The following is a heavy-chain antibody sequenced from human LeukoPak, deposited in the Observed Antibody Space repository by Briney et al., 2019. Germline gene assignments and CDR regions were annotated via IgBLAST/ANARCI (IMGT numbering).Heavy chain of an antibody. D-gene: IGHD2-2*01. J-gene: IGHJ4*02. CDR3: AREIVVVPTAPYFDY. CDR1: GYTLTSYG. V-gene: IGHV1-18*01. Sequence: ASVKVSCKASGYTLTSYGISWVRQAPGQGLEWMGWISAYNGNTNYAQKLQGRVTVTTDTSTTTAYMGLRSLRSGDTAVYYCAREIVVVPTAPYFDYWGQGTLVTVSS. CDR2: ISAYNGNT.